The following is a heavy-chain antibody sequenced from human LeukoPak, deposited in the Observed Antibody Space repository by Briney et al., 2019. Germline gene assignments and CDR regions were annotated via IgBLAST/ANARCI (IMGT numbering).Heavy chain of an antibody. Sequence: SETLSLTCAVSGGSISTSRWWSWVRQPPEKGLEWIGEIYHGGSANFSPSLKSRVTISVDKSKNQFSLRLSSVTAADTAVYYCARGEEHGSGTVHFDYWGQGTLVTVSS. CDR1: GGSISTSRW. V-gene: IGHV4-4*02. CDR2: IYHGGSA. D-gene: IGHD3-10*01. CDR3: ARGEEHGSGTVHFDY. J-gene: IGHJ4*02.